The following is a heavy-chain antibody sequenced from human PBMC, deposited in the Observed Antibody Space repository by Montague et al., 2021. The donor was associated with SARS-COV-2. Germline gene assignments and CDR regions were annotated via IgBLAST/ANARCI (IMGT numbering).Heavy chain of an antibody. D-gene: IGHD2-2*01. CDR1: GGSTSSSSYY. V-gene: IGHV4-39*01. CDR3: ARQGDQLLLEYWFDP. Sequence: SETLSLTCTVSGGSTSSSSYYWGWIRQPPGKGLEWIGSIYYSGSTYYNPSLKSRVTISVDTSKNQFSLKPSSVTAAATAVYYCARQGDQLLLEYWFDPWGQGTLVTVSS. J-gene: IGHJ5*02. CDR2: IYYSGST.